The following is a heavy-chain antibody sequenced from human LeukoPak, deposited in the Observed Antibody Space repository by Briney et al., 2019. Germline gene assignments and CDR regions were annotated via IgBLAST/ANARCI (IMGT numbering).Heavy chain of an antibody. CDR3: ARIPNIAADGTSFDY. CDR2: ISSSSSYI. CDR1: GFTFSSYS. V-gene: IGHV3-21*01. Sequence: GGSLRLSCAASGFTFSSYSMNWVHQAPGKGLEWVSSISSSSSYIYYADSVKGRFTISRDNAKNSLYLQMNSLRAEDTAVYYCARIPNIAADGTSFDYWSQGTLVTVSS. D-gene: IGHD6-13*01. J-gene: IGHJ4*02.